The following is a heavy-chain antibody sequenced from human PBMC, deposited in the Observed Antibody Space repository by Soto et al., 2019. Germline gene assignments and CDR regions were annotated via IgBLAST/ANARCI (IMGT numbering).Heavy chain of an antibody. Sequence: QVQLQESGPGLMKPSETLSLTCTVSGGSISTGDYYWSWIRQPPGKDLEWIGYIYYTGSTYYNPSLRSRVTISVDTSKLQFSLKLRSVTAADTAVYYCVRETCASASCPWGWFDSWGQGTLVTVSS. CDR2: IYYTGST. CDR1: GGSISTGDYY. D-gene: IGHD2-2*01. CDR3: VRETCASASCPWGWFDS. J-gene: IGHJ5*01. V-gene: IGHV4-30-4*01.